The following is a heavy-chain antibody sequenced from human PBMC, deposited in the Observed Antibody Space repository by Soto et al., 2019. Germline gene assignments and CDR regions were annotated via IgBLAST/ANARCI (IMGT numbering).Heavy chain of an antibody. Sequence: SETLSLTCTVSGGSVSSDTYYWNWIRQPPGKGLEWIGYIYYSGSTNSNASLKSRLTISVDTSKNQFSLKLSSMTAADTAVYFCARGECIGTSCYVDNWGQGTLVPSPQ. D-gene: IGHD2-2*01. V-gene: IGHV4-61*01. CDR2: IYYSGST. J-gene: IGHJ4*02. CDR1: GGSVSSDTYY. CDR3: ARGECIGTSCYVDN.